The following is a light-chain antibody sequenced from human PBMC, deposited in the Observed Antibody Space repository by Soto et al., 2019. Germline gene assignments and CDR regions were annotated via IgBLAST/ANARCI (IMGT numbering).Light chain of an antibody. CDR2: GAS. CDR1: QSVSRK. Sequence: DIVRTQFPATLSVSAGERGTLSCMASQSVSRKLAWYQQTRGQAPRLLIYGASTSATGVPARFSGSGSGTEFTLTISNLQSEDFAVYYCQPYGSSPPTVGEGTKVDIK. CDR3: QPYGSSPPT. V-gene: IGKV3-15*01. J-gene: IGKJ4*01.